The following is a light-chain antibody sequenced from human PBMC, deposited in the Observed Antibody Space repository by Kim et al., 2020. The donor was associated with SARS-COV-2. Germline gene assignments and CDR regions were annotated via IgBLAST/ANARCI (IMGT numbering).Light chain of an antibody. CDR3: QQYGTSPRT. CDR1: QIISSDY. J-gene: IGKJ1*01. Sequence: SPGERATLSCRASQIISSDYVAWYQQGSGRAPRLLLFGSSTRAPDIPDRFSGSGSGRDFTLTITRLEPEDSAVYYCQQYGTSPRTFGQGTKVDIK. CDR2: GSS. V-gene: IGKV3-20*01.